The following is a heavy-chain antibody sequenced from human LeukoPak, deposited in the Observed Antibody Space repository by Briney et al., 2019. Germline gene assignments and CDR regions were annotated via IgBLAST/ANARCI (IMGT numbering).Heavy chain of an antibody. J-gene: IGHJ4*02. V-gene: IGHV4-39*01. CDR1: GGSISSSSYY. D-gene: IGHD5-12*01. Sequence: SETLSLTCTVSGGSISSSSYYWGWIRQPPGKGLEWIGSIYYSGGTYYNPSLKSRVTISVDTSKNQFSLKLSSVTAADTAVYYCARSPRGYSGYESRYYFDYWGQGTLVTVSS. CDR2: IYYSGGT. CDR3: ARSPRGYSGYESRYYFDY.